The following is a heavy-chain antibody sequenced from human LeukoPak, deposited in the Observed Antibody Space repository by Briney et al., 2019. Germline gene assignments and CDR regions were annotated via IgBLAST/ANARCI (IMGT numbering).Heavy chain of an antibody. Sequence: GGPLRLSCEASGFTFGSHAMYWVRQAPGKGLEWVAGIFGSGGSPHYADSVKGRFTISRDNSRNTVYLQINSLRAEDTAVYYCGKTTVGYSSGQKPAWPVDYWGQGTLVTVSS. CDR3: GKTTVGYSSGQKPAWPVDY. J-gene: IGHJ4*02. V-gene: IGHV3-23*01. D-gene: IGHD2-15*01. CDR2: IFGSGGSP. CDR1: GFTFGSHA.